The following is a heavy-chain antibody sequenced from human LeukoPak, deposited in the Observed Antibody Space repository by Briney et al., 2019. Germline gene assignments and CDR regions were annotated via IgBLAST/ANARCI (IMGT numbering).Heavy chain of an antibody. J-gene: IGHJ4*02. Sequence: PSETLSLTCTVSGGSISSYYWGWIRQPPGEGLEWIGYIYYSGSTNYNPSLKSRVTISVDTSKNQFSLKLSSVTAADTAVYYCASFSSGWLQYFDYWGQGTLVTVSS. CDR2: IYYSGST. CDR3: ASFSSGWLQYFDY. D-gene: IGHD6-19*01. V-gene: IGHV4-59*08. CDR1: GGSISSYY.